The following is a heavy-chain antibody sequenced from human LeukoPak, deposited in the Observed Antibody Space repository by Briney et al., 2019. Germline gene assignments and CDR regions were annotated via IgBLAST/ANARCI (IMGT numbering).Heavy chain of an antibody. CDR1: GYTFTGYY. V-gene: IGHV1-2*02. D-gene: IGHD5-18*01. Sequence: GASVKVSCKASGYTFTGYYMHWVRQAPGQGLEWMGWINPNSGGTNYAQKFQGRVTMTRDTSISTAYMELSRLRSDDTAVYYCAREQLWQLGVFDCWGQGTLVTVSS. CDR3: AREQLWQLGVFDC. J-gene: IGHJ4*02. CDR2: INPNSGGT.